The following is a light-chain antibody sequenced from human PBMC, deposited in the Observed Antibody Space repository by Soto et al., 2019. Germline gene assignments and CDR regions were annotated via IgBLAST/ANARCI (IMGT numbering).Light chain of an antibody. CDR3: QHYKNWPPWS. J-gene: IGKJ1*01. Sequence: EIVMTQSPATLSVSPGERATLSCRASQSVSSNLAWYQQKSGQAPRLLIYGASTRATGIPARFSGSGSGTEFTLTIRSLQSEDFAVYYCQHYKNWPPWSCGQGTKVEI. CDR1: QSVSSN. CDR2: GAS. V-gene: IGKV3-15*01.